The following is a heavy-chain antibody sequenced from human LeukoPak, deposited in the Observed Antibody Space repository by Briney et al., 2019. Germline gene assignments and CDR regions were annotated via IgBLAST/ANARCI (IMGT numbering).Heavy chain of an antibody. CDR1: GFTFSGYS. CDR3: ASLTGWLPDY. V-gene: IGHV3-48*01. CDR2: ISSSSITI. D-gene: IGHD5-12*01. Sequence: GGSLRLSCAASGFTFSGYSMNWVRQAPGKGLEWVSYISSSSITIYYADSVKGRFTISRDNVKNSLELQMNSLRAEDTAMYYCASLTGWLPDYWGQGTLVTVSS. J-gene: IGHJ4*02.